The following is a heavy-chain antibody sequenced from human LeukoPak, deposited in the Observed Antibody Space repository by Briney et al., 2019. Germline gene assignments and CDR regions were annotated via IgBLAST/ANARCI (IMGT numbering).Heavy chain of an antibody. Sequence: SQTLSLTCTVSGFPISSGGFSWTWIRQPPGKGLEWIGCTFQSGSPSYNPSLRSRVTISVDTSTNQFSLRLNSVTAADTAMYYCAKDRAGLGLLDFWGQGTMVTVSS. V-gene: IGHV4-30-2*01. J-gene: IGHJ3*01. D-gene: IGHD1-26*01. CDR1: GFPISSGGFS. CDR2: TFQSGSP. CDR3: AKDRAGLGLLDF.